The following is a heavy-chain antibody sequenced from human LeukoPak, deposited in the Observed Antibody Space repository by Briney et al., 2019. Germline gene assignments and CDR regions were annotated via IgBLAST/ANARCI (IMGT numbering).Heavy chain of an antibody. CDR3: ARDQRRLPLDY. J-gene: IGHJ4*02. CDR2: ISGSGGST. V-gene: IGHV3-23*01. Sequence: GGSLRLSCAASGFTFSSYGMSWVRQAPGKGLEWVSAISGSGGSTYYADSVKGRFTISRDNAKNSLYLQMNSLRAEDTAVYYCARDQRRLPLDYWGQGTLVTVSS. D-gene: IGHD5-24*01. CDR1: GFTFSSYG.